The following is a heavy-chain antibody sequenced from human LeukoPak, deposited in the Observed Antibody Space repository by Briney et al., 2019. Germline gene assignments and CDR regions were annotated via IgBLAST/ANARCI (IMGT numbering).Heavy chain of an antibody. CDR3: ASLRIQLWRNFDY. CDR2: IYSGGST. J-gene: IGHJ4*02. Sequence: GGSLGLSCAASGFTVSSNYMSWVRQAPGKGLEWVSVIYSGGSTYYADSVKGRFTISRDNSKNTLYLQMNSLRAEDTAVYYCASLRIQLWRNFDYWGQGTLVTVSS. CDR1: GFTVSSNY. V-gene: IGHV3-53*01. D-gene: IGHD5-18*01.